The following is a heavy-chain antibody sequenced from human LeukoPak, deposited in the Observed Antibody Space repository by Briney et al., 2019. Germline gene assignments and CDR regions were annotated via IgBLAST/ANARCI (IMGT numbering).Heavy chain of an antibody. V-gene: IGHV3-23*01. J-gene: IGHJ4*02. CDR2: ISGSGGST. CDR1: GFTFSSYA. D-gene: IGHD2-21*02. Sequence: HPGGSLRLSCAASGFTFSSYAMSWVRQAPGKGLEWVSAISGSGGSTYYADSVKGRFTISRGNSKNTLYLQMNSLRAEDTAVYYCAKQHIVVVTATHDYWGQGTLVTVSS. CDR3: AKQHIVVVTATHDY.